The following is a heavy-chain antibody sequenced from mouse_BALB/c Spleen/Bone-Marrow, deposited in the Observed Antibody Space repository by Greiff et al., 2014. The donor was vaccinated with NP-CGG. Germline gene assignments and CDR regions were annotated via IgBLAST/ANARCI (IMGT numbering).Heavy chain of an antibody. CDR2: INPYNGGT. Sequence: VQLQQSGPELVKPGASMKISCKASGYSFTGYTMNWVKQSHGKNLEWIGLINPYNGGTSYNQKFMGKATLTVDKSSSTAYMVLLSRPSEDAAAVYCARRDYYGYAIDYWGQGTPVTVSA. V-gene: IGHV1-18*01. D-gene: IGHD1-1*01. CDR1: GYSFTGYT. CDR3: ARRDYYGYAIDY. J-gene: IGHJ4*01.